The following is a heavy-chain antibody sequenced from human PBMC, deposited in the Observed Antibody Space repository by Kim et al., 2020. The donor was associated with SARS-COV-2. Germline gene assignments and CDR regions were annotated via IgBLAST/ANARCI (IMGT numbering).Heavy chain of an antibody. D-gene: IGHD4-17*01. CDR3: ARENTVFPYGFDS. CDR2: VSANGRTI. Sequence: GGSLRLSCAASGFIFSSHEINWVRQAPGKGLEWISYVSANGRTIYYADSVKGRFTISRDNSKNSLYMQMNSLRAEDTAVYYCARENTVFPYGFDSWGQGTMVTVS. V-gene: IGHV3-48*03. J-gene: IGHJ3*02. CDR1: GFIFSSHE.